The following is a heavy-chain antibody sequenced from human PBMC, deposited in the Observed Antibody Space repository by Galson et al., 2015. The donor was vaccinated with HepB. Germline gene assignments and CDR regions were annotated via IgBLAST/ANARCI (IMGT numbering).Heavy chain of an antibody. D-gene: IGHD3-10*01. Sequence: SLRLSCAASGFTFDSYAIHWVRQAPGKGLEWLAVISNDGNLKYFRDSVRGRFTISRDNSKNTLSLQLNSLRPEDTSIYYCARGSKHYYGSGSYYPILDSWGQGTLVTVSS. CDR1: GFTFDSYA. V-gene: IGHV3-30*04. CDR3: ARGSKHYYGSGSYYPILDS. J-gene: IGHJ4*02. CDR2: ISNDGNLK.